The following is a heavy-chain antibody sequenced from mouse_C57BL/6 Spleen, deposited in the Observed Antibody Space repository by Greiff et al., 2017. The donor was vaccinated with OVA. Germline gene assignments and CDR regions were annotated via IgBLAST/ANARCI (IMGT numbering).Heavy chain of an antibody. D-gene: IGHD1-1*01. CDR2: IHPNSGST. J-gene: IGHJ1*03. V-gene: IGHV1-64*01. CDR1: GYTFTSYW. CDR3: ARATVVGDWYFDV. Sequence: QVQLQQPGAELVKPGASVKLSCKASGYTFTSYWMHWVKQRPGQGLEWIGMIHPNSGSTNYNEKFKSKATLTVDKSSSTAYMQLSSLTSEDSAVYYCARATVVGDWYFDVWGTGTTVTVSS.